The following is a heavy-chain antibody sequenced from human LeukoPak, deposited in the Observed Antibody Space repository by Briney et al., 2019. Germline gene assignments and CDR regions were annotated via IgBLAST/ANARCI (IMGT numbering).Heavy chain of an antibody. CDR2: INPNSGDT. Sequence: ASVKVSCKASGYTFTGYYMHWVRQAPGQGLEWMGWINPNSGDTNCAQNFQGRVTTTRDTSISTAYMELTRLRSDDTAVYYCARGTYVQYYDDTSGYPFDYWGQGTLVSVSS. V-gene: IGHV1-2*02. D-gene: IGHD3-22*01. J-gene: IGHJ4*02. CDR1: GYTFTGYY. CDR3: ARGTYVQYYDDTSGYPFDY.